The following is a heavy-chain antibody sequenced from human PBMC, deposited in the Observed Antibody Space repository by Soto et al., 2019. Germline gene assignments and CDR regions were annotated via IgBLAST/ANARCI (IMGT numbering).Heavy chain of an antibody. Sequence: EVQLLESGGGLVQPGGSVRLSCAASGFTFSSYAMSWVRQAPGKGLVWVSAISGSGGSTYYAEYVKGRFTISRDNSKSTLYLQMSSLRAEDTAVYYCAKDSPLSSGWYESDYWGQGTLVTVSS. J-gene: IGHJ4*02. CDR2: ISGSGGST. CDR1: GFTFSSYA. CDR3: AKDSPLSSGWYESDY. V-gene: IGHV3-23*01. D-gene: IGHD6-19*01.